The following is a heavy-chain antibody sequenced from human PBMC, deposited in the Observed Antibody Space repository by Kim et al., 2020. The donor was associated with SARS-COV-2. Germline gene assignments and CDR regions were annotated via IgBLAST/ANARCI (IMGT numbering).Heavy chain of an antibody. V-gene: IGHV4-59*01. CDR3: ARDFRRAGFGELLYYFDY. J-gene: IGHJ4*02. CDR2: IYYSGST. D-gene: IGHD3-10*01. Sequence: SETLSLTCTVSGGSISSYYWSWIRQPPGKGLEWIGYIYYSGSTNYNPSLKSRVTISVDTSKNQFSLKLSSVTAADTAVYYCARDFRRAGFGELLYYFDYWGQGTLVTVSS. CDR1: GGSISSYY.